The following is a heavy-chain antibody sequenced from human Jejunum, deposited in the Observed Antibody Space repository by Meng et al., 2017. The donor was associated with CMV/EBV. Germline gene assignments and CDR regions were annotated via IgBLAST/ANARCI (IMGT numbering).Heavy chain of an antibody. J-gene: IGHJ6*02. CDR3: ARVVVVPADYYTMDV. CDR2: ISPYNGNT. D-gene: IGHD2-2*01. V-gene: IGHV1-18*01. CDR1: YSFPTHD. Sequence: YSFPTHDLTWVRQAPGQGLEWMGLISPYNGNTNYAQRVQDRVTMTTDTSTRTAYMELRSLTSDDTAVYYCARVVVVPADYYTMDVWGQGTTVTVSS.